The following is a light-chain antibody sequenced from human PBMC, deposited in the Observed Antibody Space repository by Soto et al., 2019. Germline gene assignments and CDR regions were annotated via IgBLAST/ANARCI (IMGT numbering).Light chain of an antibody. V-gene: IGKV3-20*01. J-gene: IGKJ2*01. Sequence: DIVLTQSPGTLSLSPGETATLSCRASQTIGNIFLFWYQQKPGQAPSLLIYGASSRATGIPDRFSGSGSGTDFTLTINRLEPEDFAVYYCHQDSSAPYTFGQGTNLEIK. CDR1: QTIGNIF. CDR2: GAS. CDR3: HQDSSAPYT.